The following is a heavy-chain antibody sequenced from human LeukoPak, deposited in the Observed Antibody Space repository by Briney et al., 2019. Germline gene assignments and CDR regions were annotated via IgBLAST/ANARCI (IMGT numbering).Heavy chain of an antibody. V-gene: IGHV3-23*01. D-gene: IGHD6-19*01. CDR2: ISGSGGST. CDR3: AKEYSSGWSYWYFDL. Sequence: GGSLRLSCAASGFTFSSYAMSWVRQAPGKGLEWVSAISGSGGSTYYADSVKGRFTISRDNSKNTMYLQMNSLRAEDTAVYFCAKEYSSGWSYWYFDLWGRGTLVTVSS. J-gene: IGHJ2*01. CDR1: GFTFSSYA.